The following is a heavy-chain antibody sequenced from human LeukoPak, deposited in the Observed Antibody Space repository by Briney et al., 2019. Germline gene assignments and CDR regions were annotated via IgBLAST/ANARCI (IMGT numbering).Heavy chain of an antibody. Sequence: SGGSLRLSCAASGFTFTGYSMNWVRQAPGKGLEWVSYISVSSSNIYYADSVKGRFTISRDNAKNSLYLQMNSLRDEDTAVYYCARESYWGSSAKGFDYWGQGTLVTVSS. CDR3: ARESYWGSSAKGFDY. CDR1: GFTFTGYS. D-gene: IGHD7-27*01. J-gene: IGHJ4*02. CDR2: ISVSSSNI. V-gene: IGHV3-48*02.